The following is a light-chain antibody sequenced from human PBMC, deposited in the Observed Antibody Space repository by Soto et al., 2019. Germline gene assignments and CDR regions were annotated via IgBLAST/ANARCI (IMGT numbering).Light chain of an antibody. V-gene: IGLV2-14*01. Sequence: QSVLTQPASVSGSPGQSITISCTGTSSGVGGYNYVSWYQQHPGTSPKLMIYEVSNRPSGVSNRFSGSKSGNTASLIISGLQAEDEGDYYCSSYTARSTWVFGGGTKLTVL. CDR2: EVS. CDR3: SSYTARSTWV. J-gene: IGLJ3*02. CDR1: SSGVGGYNY.